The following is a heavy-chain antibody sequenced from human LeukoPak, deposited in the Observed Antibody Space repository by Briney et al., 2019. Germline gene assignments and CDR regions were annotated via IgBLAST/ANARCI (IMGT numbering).Heavy chain of an antibody. CDR3: ARDMVPYYDILTGYHAGGAFDI. CDR2: IIPIFGTA. D-gene: IGHD3-9*01. V-gene: IGHV1-69*13. Sequence: SVKVFCKASGGTFISYAISWVRQAPGQGLEWMGGIIPIFGTANYAQKFQGRVTITADESTSTAYMELSSLRSEDTAVYYCARDMVPYYDILTGYHAGGAFDIWGQGTMVTVSS. J-gene: IGHJ3*02. CDR1: GGTFISYA.